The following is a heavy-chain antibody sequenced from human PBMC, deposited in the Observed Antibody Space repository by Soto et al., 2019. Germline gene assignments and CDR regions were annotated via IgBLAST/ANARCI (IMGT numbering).Heavy chain of an antibody. D-gene: IGHD2-2*01. CDR3: ARQYTSANFFDY. Sequence: SETLSLTCTVSGDSISSSTYFWGWIRQPPGKGLEWIGYMDYSGSTSYNPSLKSRVTISVDTSKKQFYLKLSSVTAADTAVYYCARQYTSANFFDYWGQGTLVTVSS. CDR2: MDYSGST. V-gene: IGHV4-61*05. J-gene: IGHJ4*02. CDR1: GDSISSSTYF.